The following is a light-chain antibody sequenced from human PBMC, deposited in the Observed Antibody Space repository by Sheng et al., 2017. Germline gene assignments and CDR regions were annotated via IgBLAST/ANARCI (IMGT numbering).Light chain of an antibody. CDR2: DAS. J-gene: IGKJ5*01. CDR3: QQANSFPIT. CDR1: RSVIRY. Sequence: EIVLTQSPATLSLSPGERATLSCRASRSVIRYLAWYQQKPGQAPRLLIYDASNRATGIPARFSGSGSGTDFTLTISSLEPEDFATYYCQQANSFPITFGQGTRLEIK. V-gene: IGKV3-11*01.